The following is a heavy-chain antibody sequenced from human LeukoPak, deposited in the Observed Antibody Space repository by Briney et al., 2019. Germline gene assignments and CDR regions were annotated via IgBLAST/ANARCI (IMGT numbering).Heavy chain of an antibody. CDR3: ARGEAAAAADWYFDL. CDR1: GGTFSGYY. CDR2: INHSGST. V-gene: IGHV4-34*01. D-gene: IGHD6-13*01. J-gene: IGHJ2*01. Sequence: PSETLSLTCAVYGGTFSGYYWTWIRQPPGKGLEWIGEINHSGSTNYKSSLKSRVTVSVDTSKNQFSLKLSSVTAADTAVYYCARGEAAAAADWYFDLWGRGTLVTVSS.